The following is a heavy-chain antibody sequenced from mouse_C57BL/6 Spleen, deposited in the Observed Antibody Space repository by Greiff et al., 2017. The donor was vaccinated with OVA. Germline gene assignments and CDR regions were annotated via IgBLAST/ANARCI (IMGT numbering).Heavy chain of an antibody. V-gene: IGHV1-53*01. CDR2: INPSNGGT. D-gene: IGHD1-1*01. CDR1: GYTFTSYW. CDR3: ARGGITTVVADY. J-gene: IGHJ2*01. Sequence: QVQLQQSGTELVKPGASVKLSCKASGYTFTSYWMHWVKQRPGQGLEWIGNINPSNGGTNYNEKFKSKATLTVDKSSSTAYMQLSSLTSEDSAVYYCARGGITTVVADYWGQGTTLTVSS.